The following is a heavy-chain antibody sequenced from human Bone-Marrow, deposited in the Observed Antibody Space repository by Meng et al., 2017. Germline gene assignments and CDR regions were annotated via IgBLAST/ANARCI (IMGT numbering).Heavy chain of an antibody. J-gene: IGHJ3*02. D-gene: IGHD3-22*01. CDR2: IKQDGSEK. CDR3: VTDDDDSSGWGWNAVDI. CDR1: GFTFSSYW. V-gene: IGHV3-7*04. Sequence: GESLKISCAASGFTFSSYWMSWVRQAPGKGLEWVANIKQDGSEKFYVDSVKGRFTISRDNAKNSLYLQMNSLRAEDTAVYYCVTDDDDSSGWGWNAVDIWGQGTMVTVSS.